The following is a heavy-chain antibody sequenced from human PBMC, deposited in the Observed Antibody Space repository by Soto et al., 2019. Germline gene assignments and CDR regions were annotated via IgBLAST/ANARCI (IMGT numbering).Heavy chain of an antibody. J-gene: IGHJ4*02. CDR2: VKQDGSDK. Sequence: GGSLRLSCAVSGFTFNNYWMSWVRHAPGKGLEWVANVKQDGSDKYYVDSLKGRFTISRDNAKNTLYLQMNSLRAEDTAVYYCASGRYTSGWYPDYFDYWGQGTLVTVSS. CDR3: ASGRYTSGWYPDYFDY. D-gene: IGHD6-19*01. V-gene: IGHV3-7*03. CDR1: GFTFNNYW.